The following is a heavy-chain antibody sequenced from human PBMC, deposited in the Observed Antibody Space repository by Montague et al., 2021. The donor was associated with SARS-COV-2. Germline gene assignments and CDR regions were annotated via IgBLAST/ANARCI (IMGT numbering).Heavy chain of an antibody. CDR1: GFTFSGYG. CDR2: FDNDGDST. CDR3: AKIVFQGGSNVFDN. Sequence: SLRLSCAASGFTFSGYGMSRVRQAPGKGLEWVSGFDNDGDSTYYTNSVKGRFTISRDIYKDTLYLQMNSPTAEDTAVYYCAKIVFQGGSNVFDNWGQGTLVTVSS. J-gene: IGHJ4*02. D-gene: IGHD5-24*01. V-gene: IGHV3-23*01.